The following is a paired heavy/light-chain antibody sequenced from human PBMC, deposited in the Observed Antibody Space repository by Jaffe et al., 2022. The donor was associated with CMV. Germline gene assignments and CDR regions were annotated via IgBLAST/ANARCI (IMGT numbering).Heavy chain of an antibody. CDR1: GFTFNNYW. V-gene: IGHV3-7*01. CDR3: VRLRSGYGDSLDY. J-gene: IGHJ4*02. CDR2: IKEDGSEK. Sequence: EVQLVESGGGLVQPGGSLRLSCVASGFTFNNYWMTWVRQAPGKGLEWVANIKEDGSEKYYVDSVKGRFTISRDNAKKSLYLQMSSLRAEDTAVYYCVRLRSGYGDSLDYWGQGTLVTVSS. D-gene: IGHD4-17*01.
Light chain of an antibody. J-gene: IGKJ2*01. CDR1: QGVRSF. CDR2: AVS. CDR3: QQSSNIPYT. V-gene: IGKV1-39*01. Sequence: DIQMTQSPSSLSASIGDRVTITCRTSQGVRSFLNWYQLKPGKAPKLLIYAVSTLQSGVPSRFSGSGSGTDFTLTISSLQPEDFATYYCQQSSNIPYTFGQGTNLETK.